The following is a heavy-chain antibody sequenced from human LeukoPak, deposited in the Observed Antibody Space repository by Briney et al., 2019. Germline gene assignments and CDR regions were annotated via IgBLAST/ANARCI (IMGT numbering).Heavy chain of an antibody. V-gene: IGHV7-4-1*02. D-gene: IGHD2-15*01. Sequence: GASVKVSCKASGYTFTSYAINWVRQAPGQGLEWMGSIDTNTGNPTYAQDFTGRFVFSLDTSVSTTYLQISSLKAEDTAVYYCARIEYYCSGGSCYYHDAFDIWGQGTMVTVSS. CDR3: ARIEYYCSGGSCYYHDAFDI. CDR2: IDTNTGNP. J-gene: IGHJ3*02. CDR1: GYTFTSYA.